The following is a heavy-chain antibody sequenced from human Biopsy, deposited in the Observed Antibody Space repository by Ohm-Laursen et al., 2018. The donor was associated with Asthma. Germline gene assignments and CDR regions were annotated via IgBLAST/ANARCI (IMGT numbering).Heavy chain of an antibody. CDR3: AREKVIESRGFQNWFDP. CDR1: GFTFSRHA. Sequence: SLRLSCTASGFTFSRHALHWVRQAPGKGLEWVAGIYYDGSRKYYTESVRGRFTISRDNSKNRLYLEMASLRAEDTAVYYCAREKVIESRGFQNWFDPWGQGTLVHVSS. D-gene: IGHD3-16*02. J-gene: IGHJ5*02. CDR2: IYYDGSRK. V-gene: IGHV3-33*01.